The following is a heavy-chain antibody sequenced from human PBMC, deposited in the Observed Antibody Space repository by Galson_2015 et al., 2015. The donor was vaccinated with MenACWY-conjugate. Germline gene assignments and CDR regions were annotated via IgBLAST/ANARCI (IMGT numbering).Heavy chain of an antibody. J-gene: IGHJ5*02. Sequence: QSRAEVTKPGESLRISCTGSGYSFTSYWLSWARQMPGKGLEWMGRIDPSDSYTNYSPSFQGHVTISADKSISTAYLQWSSLKASDTAMYYCARHDHDFWSGYYGRNWFDPWGQGTLVTVSS. V-gene: IGHV5-10-1*01. CDR3: ARHDHDFWSGYYGRNWFDP. CDR2: IDPSDSYT. D-gene: IGHD3-3*01. CDR1: GYSFTSYW.